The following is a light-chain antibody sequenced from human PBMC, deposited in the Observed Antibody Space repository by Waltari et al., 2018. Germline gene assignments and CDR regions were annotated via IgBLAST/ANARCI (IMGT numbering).Light chain of an antibody. V-gene: IGLV2-8*01. Sequence: QSALSQPPSASGSPGQSVTISCTGSSSDVRAYDYVSWYQQRPGKAPKVLIYEVNKRPSGVPHRFSGSKSGATASLTVSWLQAEDEADYYCASYAGGDTPYVFGTGTTVTV. CDR3: ASYAGGDTPYV. CDR1: SSDVRAYDY. CDR2: EVN. J-gene: IGLJ1*01.